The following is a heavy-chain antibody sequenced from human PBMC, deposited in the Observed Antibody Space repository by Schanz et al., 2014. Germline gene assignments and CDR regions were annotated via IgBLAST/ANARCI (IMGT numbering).Heavy chain of an antibody. J-gene: IGHJ4*02. CDR2: ISYDGRNK. CDR1: GFIFSNYG. Sequence: VQLVESGGGLVKPGGSLRLSCAASGFIFSNYGMHWVRQAPGKGLEWVAVISYDGRNKYYADSVKGRFTISRDNAKNTLYLQMNSLRAEDTAVYYCARDSRPNYDFLTAYYSIDYWGQGTLVTVSS. V-gene: IGHV3-30*19. CDR3: ARDSRPNYDFLTAYYSIDY. D-gene: IGHD3-9*01.